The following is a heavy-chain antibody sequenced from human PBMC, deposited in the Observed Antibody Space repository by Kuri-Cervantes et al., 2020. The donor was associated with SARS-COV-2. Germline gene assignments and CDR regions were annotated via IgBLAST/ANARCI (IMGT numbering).Heavy chain of an antibody. Sequence: GESLKISCAASGFTFTAYAMSWVRQAPGRGLEWVSSIGRDGHTFYADSVRGRFTISRDDSKNTLFLQMSSLRIEDTAIYYCALNYYLNYWGQGTLVTVSS. D-gene: IGHD1-1*01. CDR3: ALNYYLNY. V-gene: IGHV3-23*01. CDR1: GFTFTAYA. J-gene: IGHJ4*02. CDR2: IGRDGHT.